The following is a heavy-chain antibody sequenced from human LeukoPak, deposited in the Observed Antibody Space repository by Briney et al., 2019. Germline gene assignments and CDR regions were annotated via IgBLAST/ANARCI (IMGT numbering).Heavy chain of an antibody. V-gene: IGHV3-21*01. J-gene: IGHJ4*02. CDR2: ISSSSSHI. CDR3: ARGLWYYFDY. D-gene: IGHD2-8*02. CDR1: GFTFSSYS. Sequence: PGGSLRLSCAASGFTFSSYSMNWVRQAPGKGLEWVSSISSSSSHIYYADSVKGRFTISRDNAKNSLYLQMNSLRAEDTAVYYCARGLWYYFDYWGQGTLVTVSS.